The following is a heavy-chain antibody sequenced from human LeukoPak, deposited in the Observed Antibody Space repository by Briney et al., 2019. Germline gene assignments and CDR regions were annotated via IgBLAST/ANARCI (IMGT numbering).Heavy chain of an antibody. D-gene: IGHD2-15*01. CDR1: GFTFSSYA. CDR2: ISGSGGST. CDR3: AKLEGYCSGGSCYSGGAFDI. Sequence: GGSLRLSCAASGFTFSSYAMSWVRQASGKGPEWVSAISGSGGSTYYADSVKGRFTISRDNSKNTLYLQMNSLRAEDTAVYYCAKLEGYCSGGSCYSGGAFDIWGQGTMVTVSS. V-gene: IGHV3-23*01. J-gene: IGHJ3*02.